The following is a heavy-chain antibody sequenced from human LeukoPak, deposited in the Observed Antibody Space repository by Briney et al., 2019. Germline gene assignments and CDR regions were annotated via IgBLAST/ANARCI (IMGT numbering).Heavy chain of an antibody. CDR1: GGSFSGYY. CDR2: INHSGST. V-gene: IGHV4-34*01. CDR3: ARVRTDYYGSGSYYNELDY. J-gene: IGHJ4*02. D-gene: IGHD3-10*01. Sequence: PSETLSLTCAVYGGSFSGYYWSWIRQPPGKGLEWIGEINHSGSTNYNPSLKSRVTISVDTSKNQFSLKLSSVTAADTAVYYCARVRTDYYGSGSYYNELDYWGQGTLVTVSS.